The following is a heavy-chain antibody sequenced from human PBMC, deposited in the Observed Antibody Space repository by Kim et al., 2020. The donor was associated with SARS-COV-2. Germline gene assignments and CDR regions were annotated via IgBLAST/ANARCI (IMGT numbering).Heavy chain of an antibody. Sequence: ASVKVSCKASGYTFTGYYMHWVRQAPGQGLEWMGWINPNSGGTNYAQKFQGRVTMTRDTSISTAYMELSRLRSDDTAVYYCARFPSVAGIYYYYYGIDVWGQGTTVTVSS. V-gene: IGHV1-2*02. D-gene: IGHD6-19*01. CDR3: ARFPSVAGIYYYYYGIDV. J-gene: IGHJ6*02. CDR1: GYTFTGYY. CDR2: INPNSGGT.